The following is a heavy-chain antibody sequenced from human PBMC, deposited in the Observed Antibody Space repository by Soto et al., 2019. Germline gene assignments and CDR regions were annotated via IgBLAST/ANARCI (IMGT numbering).Heavy chain of an antibody. D-gene: IGHD2-2*02. J-gene: IGHJ4*02. CDR1: GYTFTGYY. CDR2: INPNTGGT. CDR3: AREVVYCSSTSCHTFGY. Sequence: ASVKVSCKASGYTFTGYYMHWVRQAPGQGLEWMGWINPNTGGTNYAQKFQGWVTMTRDTSISTAYMELSRLKSDDTAVYYCAREVVYCSSTSCHTFGYWGQGTLVTVSS. V-gene: IGHV1-2*04.